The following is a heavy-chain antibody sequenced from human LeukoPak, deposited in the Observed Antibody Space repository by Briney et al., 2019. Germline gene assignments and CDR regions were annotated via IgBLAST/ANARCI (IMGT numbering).Heavy chain of an antibody. Sequence: GGSLRLSCAASGFTFSSYSMNWVRQAPGKGLEWVSSISSSSSYIYYADSVKGRFTISRDNAKNSLYLQMNSLRAEDTAVYYCAKDLIQQQLVYFDYWGQGTLVTVSS. CDR3: AKDLIQQQLVYFDY. CDR1: GFTFSSYS. CDR2: ISSSSSYI. J-gene: IGHJ4*02. V-gene: IGHV3-21*01. D-gene: IGHD6-13*01.